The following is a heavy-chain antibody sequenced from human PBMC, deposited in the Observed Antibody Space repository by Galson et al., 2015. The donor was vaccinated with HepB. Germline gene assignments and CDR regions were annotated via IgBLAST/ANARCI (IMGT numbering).Heavy chain of an antibody. V-gene: IGHV3-33*01. J-gene: IGHJ5*02. D-gene: IGHD1-1*01. CDR2: LWHDGGDK. CDR1: GFHFSSYG. CDR3: ARDAGQDTGWIDH. Sequence: SLRLSCAASGFHFSSYGMHRVRQAPGKGLEWVAVLWHDGGDKYYADSVRGRFTISRDDSKDTVYLQMSSLTAEDTAVYYCARDAGQDTGWIDHWGQGALVVVSS.